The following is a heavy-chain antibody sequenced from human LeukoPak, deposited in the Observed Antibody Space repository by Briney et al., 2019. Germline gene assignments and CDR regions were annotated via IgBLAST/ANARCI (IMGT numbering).Heavy chain of an antibody. J-gene: IGHJ4*02. D-gene: IGHD3-9*01. CDR3: ASSNIRYFDWLLSKSFDY. CDR1: GGSISSSSYY. CDR2: IYYSGST. V-gene: IGHV4-39*01. Sequence: SETLSLTCTVSGGSISSSSYYWGWIRQPPGKGLEWIGSIYYSGSTYYNPSLKSRVTISVDTSKNQFSLKLSSVTAADTAVYYCASSNIRYFDWLLSKSFDYWGQGTLVTVSS.